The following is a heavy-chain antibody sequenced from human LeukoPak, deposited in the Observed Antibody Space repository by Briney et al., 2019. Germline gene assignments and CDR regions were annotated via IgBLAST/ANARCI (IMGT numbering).Heavy chain of an antibody. CDR1: GFTFSSYS. CDR2: ISSSSSYI. J-gene: IGHJ4*02. V-gene: IGHV3-21*01. Sequence: GGSLRLSCAASGFTFSSYSMNWVRQAPGKGLEWVSSISSSSSYIFYADSVKGRFTISRDNAKNSLYLQMNSLRAEDTALYYCARGTCSSTSCFLFDYWGQGTLVTVSS. CDR3: ARGTCSSTSCFLFDY. D-gene: IGHD2-2*01.